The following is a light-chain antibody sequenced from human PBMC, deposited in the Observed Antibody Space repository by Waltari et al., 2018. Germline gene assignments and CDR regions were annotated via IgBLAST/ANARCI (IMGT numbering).Light chain of an antibody. CDR1: QSVSSY. V-gene: IGKV3-11*01. Sequence: EIVFTQSPATLSLSPGERATLSCRASQSVSSYLAWYQLKPGQPPRLLIYVASNRATGIPARFSGSSSGTDFTLTINSLEPEDFAVYYCLQSSNWYTFGQGTKLEIK. CDR2: VAS. J-gene: IGKJ2*01. CDR3: LQSSNWYT.